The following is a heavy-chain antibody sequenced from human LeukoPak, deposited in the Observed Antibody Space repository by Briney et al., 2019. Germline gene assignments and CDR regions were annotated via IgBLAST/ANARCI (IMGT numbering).Heavy chain of an antibody. CDR1: GFTFSSYG. V-gene: IGHV3-33*06. J-gene: IGHJ4*02. CDR2: IWYDGSNK. CDR3: AKGYSEDILSYFDY. Sequence: PGGSLRLSCAASGFTFSSYGMHWVRQAPGKGLEWVAVIWYDGSNKYYADSVKGRFTISRDNSKNTLYLQMNSLRAEDTAAYYCAKGYSEDILSYFDYWGQGTLVTVSS. D-gene: IGHD3-9*01.